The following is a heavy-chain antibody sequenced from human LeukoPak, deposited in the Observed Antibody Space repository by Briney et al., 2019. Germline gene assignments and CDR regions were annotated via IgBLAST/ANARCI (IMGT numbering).Heavy chain of an antibody. D-gene: IGHD2-21*01. CDR2: IYYSGST. V-gene: IGHV4-59*08. CDR3: ARLKGLGGDSYYYYGMDV. J-gene: IGHJ6*02. Sequence: SETLSLTCTVSGGSISSYYWSWIRQPPGKGLEWIGYIYYSGSTNYNPSLKSRVTISVDTSKNQFSLKLSSVTAADTAVYYCARLKGLGGDSYYYYGMDVWGQGTTVTVSS. CDR1: GGSISSYY.